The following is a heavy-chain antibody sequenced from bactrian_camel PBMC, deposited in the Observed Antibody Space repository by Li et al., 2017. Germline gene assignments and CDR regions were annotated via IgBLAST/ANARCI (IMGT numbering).Heavy chain of an antibody. J-gene: IGHJ6*01. CDR1: GNTYSLNC. V-gene: IGHV3S54*01. CDR3: AADVIPSPYHAWRLGENGY. Sequence: VQLVESGGGTAQPGRSLRLSCAASGNTYSLNCLGWFRQAPGKEREGVAVINTLGGNTYIADSVKGRFTISRDAAKRTVQLQMNSLKPEDTAVYYCAADVIPSPYHAWRLGENGYWGLGTQVTVS. CDR2: INTLGGNT.